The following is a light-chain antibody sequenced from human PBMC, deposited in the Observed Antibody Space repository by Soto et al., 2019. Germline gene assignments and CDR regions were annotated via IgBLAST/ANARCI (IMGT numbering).Light chain of an antibody. V-gene: IGKV3-20*01. J-gene: IGKJ1*01. Sequence: EMVLTQSPGTLPQFPAEGATLSCRASQSVSNNYLAWYQQQPGQAPRLLIYGASNRATGIPDRFSGSGSGTDLTLTISRLEPEDAAVYYCQQYGSSGTFGPGTKVDIK. CDR3: QQYGSSGT. CDR2: GAS. CDR1: QSVSNNY.